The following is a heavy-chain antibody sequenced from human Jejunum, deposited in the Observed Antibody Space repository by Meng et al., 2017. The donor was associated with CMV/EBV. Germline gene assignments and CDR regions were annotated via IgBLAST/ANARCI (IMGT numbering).Heavy chain of an antibody. CDR1: GGAITRGGHS. Sequence: GGAITRGGHSWAWIRQFPGKGLEWIGSIYSGGSTNYNPSLKSRVATLLDTSKNEFSLKLTSVTVADTAIYYCARGCPLTGTWWFDPWGPGTLVTVSS. V-gene: IGHV4-31*02. CDR3: ARGCPLTGTWWFDP. CDR2: IYSGGST. J-gene: IGHJ5*02. D-gene: IGHD7-27*01.